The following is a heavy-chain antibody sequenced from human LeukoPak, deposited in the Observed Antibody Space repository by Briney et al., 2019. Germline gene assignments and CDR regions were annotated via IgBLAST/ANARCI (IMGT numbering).Heavy chain of an antibody. D-gene: IGHD5-18*01. V-gene: IGHV1-2*02. CDR3: GSTAMAPYYFDY. J-gene: IGHJ4*02. Sequence: ASVKVSCKASGYTFTGYYMHWVRQAPGQGLEWMGWINPNSGGTNYAQKFHGRVTMTRDTSISTAYMELSRLRSDDTAVYYCGSTAMAPYYFDYWGQGTLVTVSS. CDR2: INPNSGGT. CDR1: GYTFTGYY.